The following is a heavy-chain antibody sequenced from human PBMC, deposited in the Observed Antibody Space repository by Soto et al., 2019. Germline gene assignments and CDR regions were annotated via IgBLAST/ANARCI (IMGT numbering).Heavy chain of an antibody. CDR2: ISTPVTSK. CDR3: ARDRGADYGDFES. V-gene: IGHV3-48*02. J-gene: IGHJ4*02. Sequence: EVQLVESGGGLVQPGGSLTLSCVASGFTISTYSFNWVRQTPGKGLEWLSYISTPVTSKYYADSIQGRVAVSRNNAKNSLFLHLSSLRKEDTAVYYCARDRGADYGDFESWGQGTLVTVSS. D-gene: IGHD4-17*01. CDR1: GFTISTYS.